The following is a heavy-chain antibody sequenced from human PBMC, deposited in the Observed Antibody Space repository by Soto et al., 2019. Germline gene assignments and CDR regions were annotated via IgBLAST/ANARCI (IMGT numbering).Heavy chain of an antibody. J-gene: IGHJ4*01. Sequence: QVQLVQSGAEVKKPGASVRVSCRPSGYSFTAYYIHWVRQAPGQGLEWMGVIDPRNDITSYAEKLQGRVSMIKDTSTRTVYMELSNLRSEDTAVYYCTRVDSWCGYDPFDYWGQGTLLTVSS. CDR1: GYSFTAYY. V-gene: IGHV1-46*01. CDR3: TRVDSWCGYDPFDY. CDR2: IDPRNDIT. D-gene: IGHD3-3*01.